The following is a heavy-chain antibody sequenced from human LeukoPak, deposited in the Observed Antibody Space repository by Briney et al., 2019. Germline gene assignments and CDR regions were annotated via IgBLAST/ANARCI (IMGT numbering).Heavy chain of an antibody. CDR3: ARGKRGYDILTGYSQYNYFDP. CDR2: IYTSGTT. J-gene: IGHJ5*02. V-gene: IGHV4-61*02. CDR1: GASISSDTSS. Sequence: SQTLSLTCAVSGASISSDTSSWNWIRQPAGGGLEWIGRIYTSGTTNYNPSLKSRVTISLDTSKNQFSLKLSSVTAADTAVYYCARGKRGYDILTGYSQYNYFDPWGQGTLVTVSS. D-gene: IGHD3-9*01.